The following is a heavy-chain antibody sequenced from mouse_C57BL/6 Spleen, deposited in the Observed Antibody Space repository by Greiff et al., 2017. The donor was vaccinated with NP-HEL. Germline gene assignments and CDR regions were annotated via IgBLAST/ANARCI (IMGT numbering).Heavy chain of an antibody. CDR1: GYAFSSSW. J-gene: IGHJ4*01. D-gene: IGHD4-1*01. Sequence: QVQLQQSGPELVKPGASVKISCKASGYAFSSSWMNWVKQRPGKGLEWIGRIYPGDGDTNYNGKFKGKATLTADKSSSTAYMQLSSLTSEDSAVYFCARVGLNWGTGAMDYWGQGTSVTVSS. CDR3: ARVGLNWGTGAMDY. CDR2: IYPGDGDT. V-gene: IGHV1-82*01.